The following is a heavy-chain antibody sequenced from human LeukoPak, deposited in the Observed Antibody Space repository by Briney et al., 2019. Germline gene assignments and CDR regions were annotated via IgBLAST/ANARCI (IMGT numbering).Heavy chain of an antibody. V-gene: IGHV4-34*01. D-gene: IGHD4-17*01. J-gene: IGHJ5*02. Sequence: PSETLSLTCAVYGGSFSGYYWSWIRQSPGKGLEWIGEINRSGSTNYNPSLKSRVTISVDTSKNQFSLKLSSVTAADTAVYYCARGGRDYGDYQFENWFDPWGQGTLVTVSS. CDR3: ARGGRDYGDYQFENWFDP. CDR1: GGSFSGYY. CDR2: INRSGST.